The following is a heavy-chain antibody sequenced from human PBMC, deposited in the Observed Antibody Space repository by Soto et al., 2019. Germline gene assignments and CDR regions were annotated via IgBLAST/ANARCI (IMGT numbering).Heavy chain of an antibody. CDR1: GYNFANYW. Sequence: GESLKISCKGSGYNFANYWVGWVRQMPGKGLEWMGIIYPGDSDTRYSPSFQGQVTMSADKSISTAYLQWSSLKASDTAIYYCARRLSCTNGVCSRANWFDPWGQGTLVTVSS. V-gene: IGHV5-51*01. CDR2: IYPGDSDT. J-gene: IGHJ5*02. CDR3: ARRLSCTNGVCSRANWFDP. D-gene: IGHD2-8*01.